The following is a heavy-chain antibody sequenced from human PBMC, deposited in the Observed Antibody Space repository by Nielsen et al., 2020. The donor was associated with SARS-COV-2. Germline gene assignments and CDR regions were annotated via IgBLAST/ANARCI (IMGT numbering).Heavy chain of an antibody. CDR2: IGGWGSDT. Sequence: GESLKISCAASGFSFSDHAMGWVRQAAGKGLEWVSLIGGWGSDTYYADSVKGRFTISRDNAKNSMSLQMNSLRVEDTAVYYCARDWSRAFDVWGQGTMVTVSS. CDR1: GFSFSDHA. CDR3: ARDWSRAFDV. J-gene: IGHJ3*01. V-gene: IGHV3-21*01.